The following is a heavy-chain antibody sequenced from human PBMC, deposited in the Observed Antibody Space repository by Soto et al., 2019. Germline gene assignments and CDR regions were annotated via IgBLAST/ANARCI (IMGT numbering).Heavy chain of an antibody. Sequence: GASVKVSCKASGGTFRKYVISWVLQAPGQGLEWLGGIIPMFGTATSTQNFQGRLTITADESTSTAYMELSSLTSEDTAVYFCARSVGVTTLSYLDYWGQGTQVTRLL. D-gene: IGHD1-26*01. J-gene: IGHJ4*02. V-gene: IGHV1-69*13. CDR3: ARSVGVTTLSYLDY. CDR1: GGTFRKYV. CDR2: IIPMFGTA.